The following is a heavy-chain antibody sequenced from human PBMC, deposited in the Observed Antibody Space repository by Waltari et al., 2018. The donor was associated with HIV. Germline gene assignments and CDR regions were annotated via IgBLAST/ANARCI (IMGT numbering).Heavy chain of an antibody. J-gene: IGHJ4*02. CDR2: INTGGRNS. Sequence: QVQLVESGGGLVKPGGSLRLSCAASGFTFSDYHMSGVRQPPGKGLELVSEINTGGRNSHYSDSVKGRFTISRDNAKNALYLQMDNLRGEDTAVYYCARPRYSGYDYPTYFDSWGQGNLVTVSS. D-gene: IGHD5-12*01. CDR3: ARPRYSGYDYPTYFDS. V-gene: IGHV3-11*01. CDR1: GFTFSDYH.